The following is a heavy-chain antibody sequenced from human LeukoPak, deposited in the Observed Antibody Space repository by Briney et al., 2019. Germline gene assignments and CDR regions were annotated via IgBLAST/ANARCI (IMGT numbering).Heavy chain of an antibody. CDR2: IYTSGST. J-gene: IGHJ2*01. D-gene: IGHD3-9*01. CDR3: ARDGGARYFDWLLHEGYFDL. Sequence: SETLSLTCAVYGGSISSYYWSWIRQPAGKGLEWIGRIYTSGSTNYNPSLKSRVTMSVDTSKNQFSLKLSSVTAADTAVYYCARDGGARYFDWLLHEGYFDLWGRGTLVTVSS. CDR1: GGSISSYY. V-gene: IGHV4-4*07.